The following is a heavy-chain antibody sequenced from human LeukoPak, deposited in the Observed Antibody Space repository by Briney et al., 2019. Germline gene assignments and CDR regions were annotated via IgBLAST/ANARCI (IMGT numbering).Heavy chain of an antibody. CDR1: GFTFSSYE. J-gene: IGHJ6*03. CDR3: ARAHRVTMVRASYYYYYYMDV. CDR2: ISSSGSTI. D-gene: IGHD3-10*01. Sequence: GGSLRLSCAASGFTFSSYEMNWVRQAPGKGLEWVSYISSSGSTIYYADSVKGRFTISRDNAKNSLYLQMNSLRAEDTAVYYCARAHRVTMVRASYYYYYYMDVWGKGTTVTISS. V-gene: IGHV3-48*03.